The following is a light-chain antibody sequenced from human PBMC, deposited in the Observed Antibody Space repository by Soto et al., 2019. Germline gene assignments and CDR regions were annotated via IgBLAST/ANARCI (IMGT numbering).Light chain of an antibody. Sequence: QSVLTQPPSVSAAPGQKVTISCSGSSSNLGNNYVSWYQQFPDTAPKLLIYDNDKRPSGIPDRFSGSKSGTSATLGITGLQTGDEADYYCGTWDSSLSVVVFGGATQLTVL. CDR2: DND. CDR3: GTWDSSLSVVV. J-gene: IGLJ2*01. CDR1: SSNLGNNY. V-gene: IGLV1-51*01.